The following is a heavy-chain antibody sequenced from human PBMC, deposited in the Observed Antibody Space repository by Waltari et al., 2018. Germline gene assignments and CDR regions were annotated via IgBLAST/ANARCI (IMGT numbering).Heavy chain of an antibody. CDR2: SDSHVTT. CDR3: TTRVAISGVPGMPDY. CDR1: GFTVISTY. Sequence: EVQLVESVGGLIQAGGSLRLSCAASGFTVISTYRASVRQAPARELESVAISDSHVTTSYADSVKKRFTISRDNTKSTLFLQMGSVRVEDTAMYYCTTRVAISGVPGMPDYWGQGTLVTVSS. V-gene: IGHV3-53*01. D-gene: IGHD2-15*01. J-gene: IGHJ4*02.